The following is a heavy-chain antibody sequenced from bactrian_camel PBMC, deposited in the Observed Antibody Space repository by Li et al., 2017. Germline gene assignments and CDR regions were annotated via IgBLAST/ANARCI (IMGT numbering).Heavy chain of an antibody. CDR2: IYRDGTYS. Sequence: HVQLVESGGGLVQPGGSLTLSCVASGFTFGHYYMNWVRQAPGKGLEWVSSIYRDGTYSAYLDSVKGRFTISRDNAKNTLYPQLTSLKSEDTGMYYCAKDLTVASGTEDEAGVTGTDGMYVYWGQGTQVTVS. V-gene: IGHV3S6*01. CDR3: AKDLTVASGTEDEAGVTGTDGMYVY. CDR1: GFTFGHYY. D-gene: IGHD8*01. J-gene: IGHJ4*01.